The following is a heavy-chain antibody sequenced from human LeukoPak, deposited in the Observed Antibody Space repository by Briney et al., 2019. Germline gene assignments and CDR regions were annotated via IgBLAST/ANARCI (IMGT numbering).Heavy chain of an antibody. CDR1: GGSFSGYY. D-gene: IGHD3-10*01. Sequence: PSETLSLTCAVYGGSFSGYYWSWIRQPPGKGLEWIGEINHSGSTNYNPSLKSRVTISVDTSKNQFSLKLSSVTAADTAVYYCGRGRSVRAYYYGSGSSTLDYWGQGTLVTVSS. V-gene: IGHV4-34*01. J-gene: IGHJ4*02. CDR2: INHSGST. CDR3: GRGRSVRAYYYGSGSSTLDY.